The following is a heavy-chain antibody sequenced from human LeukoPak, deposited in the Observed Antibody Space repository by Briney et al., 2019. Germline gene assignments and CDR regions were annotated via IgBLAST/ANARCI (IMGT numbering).Heavy chain of an antibody. J-gene: IGHJ4*02. CDR1: GGSISGSSYY. CDR2: IYYSGST. Sequence: SETLPLTCTVSGGSISGSSYYWGWIRQPPGKGLEWIGSIYYSGSTYYNPSLKSRVTISVDTSKNQFSLKLSSVTAADTAVYYCAGNRYYYDSSGYYYEFDYWGQGTLVTVSS. V-gene: IGHV4-39*01. D-gene: IGHD3-22*01. CDR3: AGNRYYYDSSGYYYEFDY.